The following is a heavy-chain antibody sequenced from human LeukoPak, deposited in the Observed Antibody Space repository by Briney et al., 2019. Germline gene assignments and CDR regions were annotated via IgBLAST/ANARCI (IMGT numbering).Heavy chain of an antibody. CDR2: INGGNGNT. D-gene: IGHD5-12*01. J-gene: IGHJ4*02. CDR1: GYAFTSFA. V-gene: IGHV1-3*01. Sequence: GASVKVSCKASGYAFTSFAVHWVRQAPGQRLEWMGWINGGNGNTKYSQKFQGRVTITRDTSASSAYMELSSLRSEDTAVYYCARDSGFDPGDYWGQGTLVTVSS. CDR3: ARDSGFDPGDY.